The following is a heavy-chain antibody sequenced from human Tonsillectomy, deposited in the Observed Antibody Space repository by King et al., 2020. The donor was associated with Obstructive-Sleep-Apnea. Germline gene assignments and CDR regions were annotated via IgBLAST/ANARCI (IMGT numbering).Heavy chain of an antibody. D-gene: IGHD6-19*01. J-gene: IGHJ4*02. CDR1: GFTFDDYG. CDR2: ISWNSGSI. V-gene: IGHV3-9*01. Sequence: VQLVESGGDLVQPGRSLRLSCAASGFTFDDYGMHWVRQAPGKGLEWVSGISWNSGSIGYADSVKGRYTISRDNAKNSLYLQMNSLRTEDTALYYCAKSYRSGWYVPFDYWGPGTPVTVSS. CDR3: AKSYRSGWYVPFDY.